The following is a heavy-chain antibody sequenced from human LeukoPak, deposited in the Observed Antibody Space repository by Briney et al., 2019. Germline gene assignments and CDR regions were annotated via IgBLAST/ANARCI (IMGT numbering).Heavy chain of an antibody. V-gene: IGHV3-53*01. CDR3: ARDRVNWNDVGGLFDY. CDR2: IYSGGST. D-gene: IGHD1-1*01. Sequence: GGSLRLSCAASGFTVSSNYMSWVRQAPGRGLEWVSLIYSGGSTSYADSVKGRFTFSRDNSKNTLYLQMNSLRAEDTAVYYCARDRVNWNDVGGLFDYWGQGTLVTASS. J-gene: IGHJ4*02. CDR1: GFTVSSNY.